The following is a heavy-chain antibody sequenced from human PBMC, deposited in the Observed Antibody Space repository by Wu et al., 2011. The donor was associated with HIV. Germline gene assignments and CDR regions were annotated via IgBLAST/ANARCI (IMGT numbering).Heavy chain of an antibody. CDR3: ARNPSWYSYYYYMDV. CDR1: GGAFSSYA. V-gene: IGHV1-46*01. Sequence: QVQLVQSGAEVREPESSVKVSCKASGGAFSSYAITWVRQAPGQVLEWMGIINPSGGSTSYAQKFQGRVTMTRDTSTSTVYMELSSLKSEDTAVYYCARNPSWYSYYYYMDVWGKGTTVTVSS. CDR2: INPSGGST. D-gene: IGHD2-2*01. J-gene: IGHJ6*03.